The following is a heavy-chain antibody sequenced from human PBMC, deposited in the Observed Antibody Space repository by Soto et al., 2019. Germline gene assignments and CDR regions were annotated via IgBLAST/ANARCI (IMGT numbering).Heavy chain of an antibody. CDR3: ARAVTRRFDY. V-gene: IGHV4-34*01. D-gene: IGHD4-4*01. CDR1: GGSFSGYY. Sequence: SETLSLTCAVYGGSFSGYYWSWIRQPPGKGLEWIGEINHSGSTNYNPSLKSRVTISVDTSKNQFSLKLSSVTAADTAVYYCARAVTRRFDYWGQGTLVTVSS. CDR2: INHSGST. J-gene: IGHJ4*02.